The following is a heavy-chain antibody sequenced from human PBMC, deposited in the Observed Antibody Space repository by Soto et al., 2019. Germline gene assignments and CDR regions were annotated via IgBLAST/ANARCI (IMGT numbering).Heavy chain of an antibody. J-gene: IGHJ4*02. Sequence: QVQLVESGGAVVQPGRSLRLSCAAYGFTFSNHALQWVRQAPGKGLEWVAVISYDGGTQDYADSVRGRFTISRDKSKDTVYLQMNSLRTEDTAVYFCARAQDKGIITPADYWGQGTLVTVSS. V-gene: IGHV3-30-3*01. CDR2: ISYDGGTQ. CDR3: ARAQDKGIITPADY. D-gene: IGHD1-20*01. CDR1: GFTFSNHA.